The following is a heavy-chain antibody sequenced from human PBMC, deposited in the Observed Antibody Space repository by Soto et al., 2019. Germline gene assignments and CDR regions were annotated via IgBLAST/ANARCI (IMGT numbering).Heavy chain of an antibody. J-gene: IGHJ4*02. Sequence: SETLSLTCAVSGGSISNYYWSWIRQPAGKGLEWIGRFYASGYTNYNPSLKSRVTMSLDISKNQFSPSLSSVTAAAPAVHYCASGNQVAMSDYWGQGTLVTVSS. CDR2: FYASGYT. CDR3: ASGNQVAMSDY. V-gene: IGHV4-4*07. CDR1: GGSISNYY.